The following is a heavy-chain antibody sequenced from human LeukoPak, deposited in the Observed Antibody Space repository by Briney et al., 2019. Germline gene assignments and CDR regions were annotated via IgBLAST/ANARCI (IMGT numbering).Heavy chain of an antibody. CDR2: ISSSSSYI. J-gene: IGHJ4*02. D-gene: IGHD1-1*01. Sequence: GGSLRLSCAASGFTFSSYSMNWVRQAPGKGLEWVSSISSSSSYIYYADSVKGRFTISRDNAKNSLYLQMNSLRAEDTAVYYCAKNEGGWNPGESVDYWGQGTLVTASS. CDR1: GFTFSSYS. V-gene: IGHV3-21*01. CDR3: AKNEGGWNPGESVDY.